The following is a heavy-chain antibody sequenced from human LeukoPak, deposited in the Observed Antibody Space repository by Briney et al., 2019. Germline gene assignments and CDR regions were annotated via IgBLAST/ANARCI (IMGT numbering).Heavy chain of an antibody. V-gene: IGHV3-23*01. CDR2: ISGGGATT. D-gene: IGHD3-10*02. CDR3: AELGITMIGGV. Sequence: GGSLRLSCAASGFTFSSYAMSWVRQAPGKGLEWLSSISGGGATTYYADSVKGRFTISRDNSKSTLYLQMNSLRAEDTAVYYCAELGITMIGGVWGKGTTVTISS. CDR1: GFTFSSYA. J-gene: IGHJ6*04.